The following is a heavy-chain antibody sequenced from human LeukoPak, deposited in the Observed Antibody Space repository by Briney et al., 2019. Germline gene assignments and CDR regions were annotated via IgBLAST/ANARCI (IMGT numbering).Heavy chain of an antibody. J-gene: IGHJ4*02. CDR2: IYYSGST. Sequence: SETLSLTCTVSGGSISSSSYFWDWIRQPPGKGLEWIGCIYYSGSTAYNPSVKSRVTMSVDTSKNQFSVRLSSVTAADTAIYYCARRRAATGTIRPTSYFDSWGLGTLVTVSS. V-gene: IGHV4-39*01. D-gene: IGHD1-1*01. CDR3: ARRRAATGTIRPTSYFDS. CDR1: GGSISSSSYF.